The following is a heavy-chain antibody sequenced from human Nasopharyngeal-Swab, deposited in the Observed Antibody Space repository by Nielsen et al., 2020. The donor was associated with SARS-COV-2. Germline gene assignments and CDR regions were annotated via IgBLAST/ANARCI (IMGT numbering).Heavy chain of an antibody. CDR3: ARQGVFVPAYFHQYYMDV. J-gene: IGHJ6*03. Sequence: ESLKLSCAASGFSFSTYWMTWVRQAPGKGLEWVANIKQDGSEKYYVDSVKGRFTVSRDNPKNLLYLQVNSLRAEDTAVYYCARQGVFVPAYFHQYYMDVWGKGTTVTVSS. CDR1: GFSFSTYW. V-gene: IGHV3-7*03. CDR2: IKQDGSEK. D-gene: IGHD3-16*02.